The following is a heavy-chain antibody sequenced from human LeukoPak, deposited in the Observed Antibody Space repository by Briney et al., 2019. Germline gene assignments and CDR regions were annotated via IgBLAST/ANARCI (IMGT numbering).Heavy chain of an antibody. J-gene: IGHJ3*02. CDR1: GFTFSSYA. V-gene: IGHV3-23*01. CDR2: ISGSGGST. CDR3: AKEEPGYCSSTSCYSNAFDI. Sequence: GGSLRLSCAASGFTFSSYAMSWVRQAPGKGLEWVSAISGSGGSTYYADSVKGRFTISRDNSKNTLYLQMNSLRAEDTAVYYCAKEEPGYCSSTSCYSNAFDIWGQGTMVTVSS. D-gene: IGHD2-2*02.